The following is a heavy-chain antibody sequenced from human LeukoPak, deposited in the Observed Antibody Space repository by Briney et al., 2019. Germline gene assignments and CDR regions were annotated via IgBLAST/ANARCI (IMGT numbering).Heavy chain of an antibody. Sequence: QAGGSLRLSCAVSGFSFNNYGVHWVRQAPGKGLEWVAFISYDGSNKYYADSVKGRFTISRDNAKNSLYLQMNSLRAEDTAVYYCARDRRRAAAGIWSGDAAFYYYYYMDVWGKGTTVTVSS. CDR1: GFSFNNYG. J-gene: IGHJ6*03. CDR2: ISYDGSNK. V-gene: IGHV3-30*03. CDR3: ARDRRRAAAGIWSGDAAFYYYYYMDV. D-gene: IGHD6-13*01.